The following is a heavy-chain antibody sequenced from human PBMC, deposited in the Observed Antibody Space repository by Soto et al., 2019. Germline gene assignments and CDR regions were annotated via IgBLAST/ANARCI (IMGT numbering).Heavy chain of an antibody. V-gene: IGHV4-34*01. CDR3: ARVERGTRTTVVDSFDL. CDR1: GGPFNDYY. J-gene: IGHJ3*01. CDR2: INHRGST. D-gene: IGHD1-1*01. Sequence: QMQLQQWGAGLLKPSETLSLTCAVYGGPFNDYYWSWIRQPPGAGLEWIGEINHRGSTHDNPSLKSRVTLSVDTSKSPFALKLSSVTAADTAVYYCARVERGTRTTVVDSFDLWGQGTMVTVSS.